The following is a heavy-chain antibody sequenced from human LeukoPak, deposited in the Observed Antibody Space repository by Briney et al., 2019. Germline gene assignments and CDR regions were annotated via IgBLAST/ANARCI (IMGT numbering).Heavy chain of an antibody. CDR2: IITGSGNT. CDR3: ARDFEAYFDY. J-gene: IGHJ4*02. D-gene: IGHD2/OR15-2a*01. V-gene: IGHV1-3*04. CDR1: GYTFNDYV. Sequence: ASVKVSCKASGYTFNDYVMHWVRQAPGQRLEWMGWIITGSGNTHYSQKFQGRVTITRDTSAGKVYMELSSLRSEDTAVYYCARDFEAYFDYWGQGTLVTVSS.